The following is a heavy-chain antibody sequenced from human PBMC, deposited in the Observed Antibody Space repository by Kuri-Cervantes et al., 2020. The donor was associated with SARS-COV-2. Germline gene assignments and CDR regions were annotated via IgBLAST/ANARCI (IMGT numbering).Heavy chain of an antibody. CDR1: GCTFSSYA. J-gene: IGHJ4*02. Sequence: SSVQVSCKASGCTFSSYAISWVRQAPGQGREWMGGIIPIFGTSNYVQKVQGRVRITADESTSTAYMELSSLPSEETAEYYWARDAGDSIGNSSSGYWGQGTQVTVSS. V-gene: IGHV1-69*13. CDR2: IIPIFGTS. D-gene: IGHD5-12*01. CDR3: ARDAGDSIGNSSSGY.